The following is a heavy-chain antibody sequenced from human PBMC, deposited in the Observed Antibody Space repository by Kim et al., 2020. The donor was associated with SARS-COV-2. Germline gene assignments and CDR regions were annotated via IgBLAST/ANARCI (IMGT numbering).Heavy chain of an antibody. V-gene: IGHV3-23*01. J-gene: IGHJ4*02. D-gene: IGHD2-2*02. CDR3: AKGRGSSTTSCYNY. CDR1: GFAFSNYA. CDR2: ISGSGDNT. Sequence: GGSLRLSCAASGFAFSNYAMTWVRQAPGRGLEWVSSISGSGDNTLYADSVKGRFTISRDNSNNTLYLQTNSLRADDTAVYYCAKGRGSSTTSCYNYWGPGSLVTVSS.